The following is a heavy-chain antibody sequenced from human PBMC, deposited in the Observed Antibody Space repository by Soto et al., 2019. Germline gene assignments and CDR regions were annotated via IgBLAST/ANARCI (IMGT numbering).Heavy chain of an antibody. CDR1: VFTFSTYS. CDR2: ISASSRYI. Sequence: EVQLDASGGGQGKLGGSLRLSCAASVFTFSTYSLSWVREAPGKGLECVSSISASSRYIYYADSVKGRFTISRDNAHNSRSLQMISLSPEDPAMNSCASTVVNPLGFALWGRGTLVTVSS. D-gene: IGHD2-15*01. J-gene: IGHJ2*01. V-gene: IGHV3-21*01. CDR3: ASTVVNPLGFAL.